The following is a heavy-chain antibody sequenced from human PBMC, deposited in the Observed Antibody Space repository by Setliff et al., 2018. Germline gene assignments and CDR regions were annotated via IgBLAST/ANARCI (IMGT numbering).Heavy chain of an antibody. J-gene: IGHJ4*02. D-gene: IGHD6-13*01. Sequence: ASVKVSCKATGYTLSRHYMHWVRQAPGQGLEWMGTINTGGGSASLVDQFQGRVTMTRDTSTSTIYLELNSLTSDDTAVYYCARGGSAAAGRKGIFEYWGQGSLVTVSS. CDR1: GYTLSRHY. CDR2: INTGGGSA. V-gene: IGHV1-46*01. CDR3: ARGGSAAAGRKGIFEY.